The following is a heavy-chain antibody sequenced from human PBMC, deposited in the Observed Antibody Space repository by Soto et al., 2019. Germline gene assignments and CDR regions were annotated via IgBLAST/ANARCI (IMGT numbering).Heavy chain of an antibody. CDR2: INTLSSAI. Sequence: GGSLRLSCAVSGFTFSDYYITWIRQAPWKGLEWVSYINTLSSAIYYADSVKGRFTISRDNAKNSLYLQMNSLRAEDTAVYYCARSLQWQPRPLDSLGRGTLVTVSS. D-gene: IGHD6-19*01. CDR1: GFTFSDYY. J-gene: IGHJ4*02. CDR3: ARSLQWQPRPLDS. V-gene: IGHV3-11*01.